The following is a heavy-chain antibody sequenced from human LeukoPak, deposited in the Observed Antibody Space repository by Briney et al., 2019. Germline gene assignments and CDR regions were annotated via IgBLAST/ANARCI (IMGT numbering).Heavy chain of an antibody. J-gene: IGHJ4*02. V-gene: IGHV1-69*05. D-gene: IGHD3-22*01. CDR3: ASGRNYYDSSGYQEY. CDR1: GGTFSSYA. Sequence: ASVKVSCKASGGTFSSYAISWVRQAPGQGLEWMGGIIPIFGTANYAQKFQGRVTITTDESTSTAYMELSSLRSEDTAVYYCASGRNYYDSSGYQEYWGQGTLVTVSS. CDR2: IIPIFGTA.